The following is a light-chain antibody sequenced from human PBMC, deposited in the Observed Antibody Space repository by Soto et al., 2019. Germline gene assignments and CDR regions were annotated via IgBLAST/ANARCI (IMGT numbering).Light chain of an antibody. CDR2: IND. CDR1: SSNIGSHT. Sequence: QLVLTQPPSASGTPGQRVTFSCSGRSSNIGSHTVNWYQQLPGTAPKLLIYINDQRPSGVPGRFSGSKSGTSASLAISGLQSEDEADYYCAAWDDSLKGLVFGGGTKVTVL. CDR3: AAWDDSLKGLV. J-gene: IGLJ3*02. V-gene: IGLV1-44*01.